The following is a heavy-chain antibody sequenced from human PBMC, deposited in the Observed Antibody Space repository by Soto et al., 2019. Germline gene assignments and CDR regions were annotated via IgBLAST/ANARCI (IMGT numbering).Heavy chain of an antibody. CDR2: IWYDGSNK. CDR1: GFTFSSYG. J-gene: IGHJ5*02. V-gene: IGHV3-33*01. Sequence: QVQLVESGGGVVQPGRSLRLSCAASGFTFSSYGMHWVRQAPGKGLEWVAVIWYDGSNKYYADSVKGRFTISRDNSKNTLYLQMNSLRAEDTAVYYCARDGAAGNNWFDPWGQGTLVTVSS. CDR3: ARDGAAGNNWFDP. D-gene: IGHD6-13*01.